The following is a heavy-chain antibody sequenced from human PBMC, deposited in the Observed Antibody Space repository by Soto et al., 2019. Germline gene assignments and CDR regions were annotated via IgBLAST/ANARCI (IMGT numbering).Heavy chain of an antibody. V-gene: IGHV3-30*18. CDR3: AKDPLFWNYGRGYNWFDP. D-gene: IGHD1-7*01. CDR2: ISYDGSNK. Sequence: QVQLVESGGGVVQPGRSLRLSCAASGFTFSSYGMHWVRQAPGKGLEWVAVISYDGSNKYYADSVKGRFTISRDNSKNTLYLQMNSLRAEDTAVYYCAKDPLFWNYGRGYNWFDPWGQGTLVTVSS. J-gene: IGHJ5*02. CDR1: GFTFSSYG.